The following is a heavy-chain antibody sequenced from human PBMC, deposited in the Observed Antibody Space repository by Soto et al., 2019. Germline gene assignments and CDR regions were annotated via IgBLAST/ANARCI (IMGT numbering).Heavy chain of an antibody. V-gene: IGHV1-69*13. D-gene: IGHD2-15*01. Sequence: GASVKVSCKASGGTFSSYAISWVRQAPGQGLEWMGGIIPIFGTANYAQKFQGRVTITADESTSTAYMELSSLRSEDTAVYYCARANIYCGGGSCYANYYYYYYGMDVWGQGTTVTVSS. CDR3: ARANIYCGGGSCYANYYYYYYGMDV. CDR2: IIPIFGTA. CDR1: GGTFSSYA. J-gene: IGHJ6*02.